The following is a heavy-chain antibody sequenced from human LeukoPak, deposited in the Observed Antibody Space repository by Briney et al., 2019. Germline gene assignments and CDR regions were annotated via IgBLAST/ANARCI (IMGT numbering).Heavy chain of an antibody. Sequence: SVKVSCKASGGTFGSYAISWVRQAPGQGLEWMGGIIPIFGTANYAQKFQGRVTITADESTSTACMELSSLRSEDTAVYYCAKYYYDSSGYAGFDYWGQGTLVTVSS. CDR3: AKYYYDSSGYAGFDY. CDR2: IIPIFGTA. V-gene: IGHV1-69*13. J-gene: IGHJ4*02. CDR1: GGTFGSYA. D-gene: IGHD3-22*01.